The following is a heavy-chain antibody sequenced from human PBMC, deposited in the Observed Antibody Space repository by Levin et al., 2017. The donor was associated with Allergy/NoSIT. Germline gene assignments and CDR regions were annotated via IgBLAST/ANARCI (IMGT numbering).Heavy chain of an antibody. D-gene: IGHD3-22*01. V-gene: IGHV2-70*01. CDR3: ARMSYYDSSGHYIGRGWFDP. Sequence: RESGPTLVKPTQTLTLTCTFSGFSLSTRGMCVTWIRQPPGKALEWLAFIDWDDDKYYNTSLKSRLTISKDTSKNQVVLTMTNMDPVDTATYYCARMSYYDSSGHYIGRGWFDPWGQGTLVTVSS. CDR2: IDWDDDK. CDR1: GFSLSTRGMC. J-gene: IGHJ5*02.